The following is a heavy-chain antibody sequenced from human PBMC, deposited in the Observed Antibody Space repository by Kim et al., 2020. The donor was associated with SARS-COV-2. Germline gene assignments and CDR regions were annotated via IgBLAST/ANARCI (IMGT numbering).Heavy chain of an antibody. CDR3: AKASSTQLLPNWFDP. Sequence: DSVKGRFTISRDNAKNSLYLQMNSLRAEDTALYYCAKASSTQLLPNWFDPWGQGTLVTVSS. V-gene: IGHV3-9*01. J-gene: IGHJ5*02. D-gene: IGHD6-6*01.